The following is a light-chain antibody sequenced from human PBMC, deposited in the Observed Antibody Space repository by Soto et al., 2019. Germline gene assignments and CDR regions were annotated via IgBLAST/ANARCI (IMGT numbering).Light chain of an antibody. Sequence: EIVLTQSPATLSVSPGDSATLSCRASQSVGPNLVWYQQRFGQSPRLLIYHVSTRATGVPARFSGSGSETEFTLTISSLQPEDFAIYYCQQYSSYWTFGQGTKVDIK. CDR1: QSVGPN. CDR2: HVS. V-gene: IGKV3-15*01. CDR3: QQYSSYWT. J-gene: IGKJ1*01.